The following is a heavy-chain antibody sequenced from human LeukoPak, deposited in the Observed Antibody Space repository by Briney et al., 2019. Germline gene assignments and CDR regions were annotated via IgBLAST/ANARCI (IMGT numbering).Heavy chain of an antibody. CDR2: ISSGSSYI. CDR1: GFTFSSYS. D-gene: IGHD2-2*01. CDR3: ASVGYCSSTSCKAGGYGMDV. V-gene: IGHV3-21*01. Sequence: KPGGSLRLSCADSGFTFSSYSMNWVRQAPGKGLEWVSSISSGSSYIYYADSVKGRFTISRDNAKNSLYLQMNSLRAEDTAVYYCASVGYCSSTSCKAGGYGMDVWGQGTTVTVSS. J-gene: IGHJ6*02.